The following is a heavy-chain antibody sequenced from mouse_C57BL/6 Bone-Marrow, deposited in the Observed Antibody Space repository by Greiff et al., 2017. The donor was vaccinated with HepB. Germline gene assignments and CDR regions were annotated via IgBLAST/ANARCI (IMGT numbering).Heavy chain of an antibody. D-gene: IGHD2-12*01. CDR2: ISSGSSTI. J-gene: IGHJ3*01. CDR1: GFTFSDYG. CDR3: ARSLLYPQRGFAY. V-gene: IGHV5-17*01. Sequence: EVKLMESGGGLVKPGGSLKLSCAASGFTFSDYGMHWVRQAPEKGLEWVAYISSGSSTIYYADTVKGRFTIARDNAKNTLFLQMTSLRSEDTAMYYCARSLLYPQRGFAYWGQGTLVTVSA.